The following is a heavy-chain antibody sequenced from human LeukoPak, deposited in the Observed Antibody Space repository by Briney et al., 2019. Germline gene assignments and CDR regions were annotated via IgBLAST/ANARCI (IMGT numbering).Heavy chain of an antibody. Sequence: RSGGSLRLSCAASGFTFSDYYMSWIRQAPEKGLEWVSYISSSGSTIYYADSVKGRFTISRDNVKNSLYLQMNSLRAEDTAVYYCARSVYYGSGSYYNDPGYFQHWGQGTLVTVSS. J-gene: IGHJ1*01. CDR3: ARSVYYGSGSYYNDPGYFQH. D-gene: IGHD3-10*01. CDR2: ISSSGSTI. CDR1: GFTFSDYY. V-gene: IGHV3-11*01.